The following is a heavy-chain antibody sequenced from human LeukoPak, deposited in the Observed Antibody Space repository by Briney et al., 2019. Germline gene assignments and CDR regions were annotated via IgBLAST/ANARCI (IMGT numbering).Heavy chain of an antibody. CDR1: GGSFSGYY. CDR2: INQSGTT. V-gene: IGHV4-34*01. Sequence: KPSETLSLTCAVYGGSFSGYYWSWIRQSPGKGLGGIGEINQSGTTNYIPSLKSRVPISVDTSKNQLSLKLSSVTAADTAVYYCARGSSSAWDFDLWGRGTLVTVSS. CDR3: ARGSSSAWDFDL. D-gene: IGHD6-6*01. J-gene: IGHJ2*01.